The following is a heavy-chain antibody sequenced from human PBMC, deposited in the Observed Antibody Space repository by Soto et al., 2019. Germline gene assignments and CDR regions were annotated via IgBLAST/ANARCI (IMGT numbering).Heavy chain of an antibody. CDR3: AIWSNWNPLYSRGMDV. D-gene: IGHD1-20*01. CDR2: IIPLHNTS. CDR1: GGAFTNYS. Sequence: QVQLLQSGAEVKKPGSSVKVSCKVSGGAFTNYSLNWVRHAPGQGLEWLGGIIPLHNTSNYSLKLLGRGSVTADISSNTVYMHLSGLPSDDTATYYCAIWSNWNPLYSRGMDVWGQGTTVTVSS. J-gene: IGHJ6*02. V-gene: IGHV1-69*06.